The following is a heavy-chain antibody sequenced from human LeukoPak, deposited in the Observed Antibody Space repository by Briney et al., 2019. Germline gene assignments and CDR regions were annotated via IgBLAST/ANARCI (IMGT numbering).Heavy chain of an antibody. CDR3: ARGGGHDSSGYPTGVDY. CDR1: GGSISSGDYY. V-gene: IGHV4-30-4*01. D-gene: IGHD3-22*01. CDR2: IYYSGST. J-gene: IGHJ4*02. Sequence: SETLSLTCTVSGGSISSGDYYWSWIRQPPGKGLEWIGYIYYSGSTYHNPSLKSRVTISVDTSKNQFSLKLSSVTAADTAVYYCARGGGHDSSGYPTGVDYWGPGTLVTVSS.